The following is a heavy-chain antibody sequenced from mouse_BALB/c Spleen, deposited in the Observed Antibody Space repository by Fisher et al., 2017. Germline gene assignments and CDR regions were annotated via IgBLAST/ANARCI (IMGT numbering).Heavy chain of an antibody. CDR3: ARRGNYPYYYAMDY. Sequence: KFKGKATLTVDKSSSTAYMQLSSPTSEDSAVYYCARRGNYPYYYAMDYWGQGTSVTVSS. V-gene: IGHV1S81*02. D-gene: IGHD2-1*01. J-gene: IGHJ4*01.